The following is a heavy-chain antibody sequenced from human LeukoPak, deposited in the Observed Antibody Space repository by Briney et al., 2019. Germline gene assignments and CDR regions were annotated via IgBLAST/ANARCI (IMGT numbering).Heavy chain of an antibody. Sequence: PSETLSLTCTVSGGSISSSRYYWGWIRRPPGKGLEWIRNIYYSGSTYYNPSLKSRVTISLDTSKNQFSLKLSSVTAADTAVYYCARRDIAARLNWFDPWGQGTLVTVSS. V-gene: IGHV4-39*01. CDR2: IYYSGST. CDR1: GGSISSSRYY. D-gene: IGHD6-6*01. J-gene: IGHJ5*02. CDR3: ARRDIAARLNWFDP.